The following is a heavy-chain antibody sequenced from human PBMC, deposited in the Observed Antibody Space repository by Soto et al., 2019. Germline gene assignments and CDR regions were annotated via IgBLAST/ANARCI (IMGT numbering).Heavy chain of an antibody. CDR2: IASDGKDK. D-gene: IGHD3-3*01. CDR1: GFNFSNYA. J-gene: IGHJ6*02. V-gene: IGHV3-30*03. CDR3: ARDYDFWSGYPMDV. Sequence: GGSLRLSCAASGFNFSNYAIHWVRQAPGKGLEWVAVIASDGKDKRYADSVKGRFTISRDNSKNTVYLQMNILRAEDTAVYYCARDYDFWSGYPMDVWGQGTTVTVSS.